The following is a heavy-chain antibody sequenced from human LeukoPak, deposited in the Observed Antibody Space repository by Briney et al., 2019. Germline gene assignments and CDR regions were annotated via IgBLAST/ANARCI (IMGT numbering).Heavy chain of an antibody. CDR1: GYSISSGYY. CDR3: ARDLITFGGVIVNALFDY. J-gene: IGHJ4*02. V-gene: IGHV4-38-2*02. Sequence: SETLSLTCTVSGYSISSGYYWGWIRQPPGKGLEWIGSIYHSGSTYYNPSLKSRVTISVDTSKNQVSLKLSSVTAADTAVYYCARDLITFGGVIVNALFDYWGQGTLVTVSS. D-gene: IGHD3-16*02. CDR2: IYHSGST.